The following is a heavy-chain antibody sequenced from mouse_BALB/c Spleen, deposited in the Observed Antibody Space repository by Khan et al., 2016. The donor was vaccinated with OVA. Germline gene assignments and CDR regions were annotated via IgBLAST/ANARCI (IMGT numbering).Heavy chain of an antibody. CDR1: GYTFTDYV. CDR3: ARPSSHYYGYNAMDY. CDR2: IYPGSGST. D-gene: IGHD1-2*01. Sequence: QVQLKQSGPELVKPGASVKMSCKASGYTFTDYVISWVKQRTGQGLEWIGEIYPGSGSTYYNEKFKGKATLTADKSSNTAYMQLSSLTSEDSAVYFCARPSSHYYGYNAMDYWGQGTSVTVSS. V-gene: IGHV1-77*01. J-gene: IGHJ4*01.